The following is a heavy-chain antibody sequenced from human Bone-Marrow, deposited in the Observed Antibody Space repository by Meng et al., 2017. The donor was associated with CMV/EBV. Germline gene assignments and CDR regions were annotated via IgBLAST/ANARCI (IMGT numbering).Heavy chain of an antibody. V-gene: IGHV3-30*02. CDR3: AKDSSLGYYGMDV. CDR2: IRYDGSNK. D-gene: IGHD6-13*01. J-gene: IGHJ6*02. CDR1: GVTFSNYG. Sequence: GGTLRLSCAASGVTFSNYGMNWVRQAPGKGLEWVAFIRYDGSNKYYADSVKGRFTISRDNSKNTLYLQMNSLRAEDTAVYYCAKDSSLGYYGMDVWGQGTMVTVSS.